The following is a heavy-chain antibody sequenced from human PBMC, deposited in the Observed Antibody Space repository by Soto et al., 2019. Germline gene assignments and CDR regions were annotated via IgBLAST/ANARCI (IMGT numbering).Heavy chain of an antibody. J-gene: IGHJ4*02. V-gene: IGHV4-59*01. D-gene: IGHD6-13*01. CDR1: GGSISSYY. CDR3: ARAPAPLYSSSWDSFDY. Sequence: QVQLQESGPGLVKPSETLSLTCTVSGGSISSYYWSWIRQPPGKGLEWIWYIYYSGSTNYNPSLTSRVTISVDTSKNPFSLKLSSVTAADTAVYYCARAPAPLYSSSWDSFDYWGQGTLVTVSS. CDR2: IYYSGST.